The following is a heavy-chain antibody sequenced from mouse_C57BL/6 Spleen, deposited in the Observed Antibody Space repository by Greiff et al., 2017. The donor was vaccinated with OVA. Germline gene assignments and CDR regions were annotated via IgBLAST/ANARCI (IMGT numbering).Heavy chain of an antibody. J-gene: IGHJ3*01. V-gene: IGHV1-61*01. CDR3: VRLTGTSWFAY. CDR2: IYPSDSET. D-gene: IGHD4-1*01. CDR1: GYTFTSYW. Sequence: QVQLQQPGAELVRPGSSVKLSCKASGYTFTSYWMDWVKQRPGQGLEWIGNIYPSDSETHYNQKFKDKATLTVDKSSSTAYMQLSSLTSEDSAVYYCVRLTGTSWFAYWGQGTLVTVSA.